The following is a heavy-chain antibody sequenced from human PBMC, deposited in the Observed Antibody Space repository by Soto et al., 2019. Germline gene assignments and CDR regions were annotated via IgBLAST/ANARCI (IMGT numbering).Heavy chain of an antibody. CDR1: GDSLSGNY. CDR3: VRHGSGGDTYGSNWFDP. D-gene: IGHD5-18*01. CDR2: IYSSGSI. Sequence: QVQLQEAGPGLVKPSETLSLSCNVSGDSLSGNYWSWIRQSPGKGLEWIAYIYSSGSIKYNPSLRRRVTISRDTSKHQSSLKLSSVIAADTAVYYCVRHGSGGDTYGSNWFDPWGQGALVTVSS. J-gene: IGHJ5*02. V-gene: IGHV4-59*08.